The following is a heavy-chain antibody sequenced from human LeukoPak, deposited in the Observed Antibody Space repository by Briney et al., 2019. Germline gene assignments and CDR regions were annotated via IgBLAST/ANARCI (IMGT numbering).Heavy chain of an antibody. D-gene: IGHD6-13*01. J-gene: IGHJ4*02. Sequence: GGSLRLSCAASGFTFSSYDMHWVRQLTGKGLEWVSVIGTAGDTYYLGSVKGRFTISRDNSKNTLYLQMSSLRAEDTAVYYCAKESSWFPLNFDYWGQGTLVTVSS. V-gene: IGHV3-13*01. CDR3: AKESSWFPLNFDY. CDR1: GFTFSSYD. CDR2: IGTAGDT.